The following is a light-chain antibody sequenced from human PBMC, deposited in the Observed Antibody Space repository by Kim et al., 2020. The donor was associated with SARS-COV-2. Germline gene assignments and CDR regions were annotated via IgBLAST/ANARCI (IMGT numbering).Light chain of an antibody. J-gene: IGLJ1*01. Sequence: GQSVPTSCTGTSNDIGFYNRVSWYQQSPGTAPKLLIYEVTNRPSGVPDRFSGSKSGNTASLTISGLQAEDEADYYCSSYTSASPYIFGSGTKVTVL. CDR1: SNDIGFYNR. CDR3: SSYTSASPYI. CDR2: EVT. V-gene: IGLV2-18*02.